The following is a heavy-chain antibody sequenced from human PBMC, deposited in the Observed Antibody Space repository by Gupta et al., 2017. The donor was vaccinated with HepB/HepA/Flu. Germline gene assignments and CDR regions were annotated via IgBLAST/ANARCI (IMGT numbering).Heavy chain of an antibody. V-gene: IGHV3-43*01. CDR2: ISRDGVSI. CDR3: AKEGSSRWYYYFDS. D-gene: IGHD6-13*01. CDR1: GFPFYDYT. J-gene: IGHJ4*02. Sequence: EVQLVESGGVGVQPGGSLRLSCVASGFPFYDYTMHWVRQVPGKGPEWVSLISRDGVSIYYTDSVKGRFTISRDNSKNSLYLEMNSLRTEDTALYYCAKEGSSRWYYYFDSWGQGTLVTVSS.